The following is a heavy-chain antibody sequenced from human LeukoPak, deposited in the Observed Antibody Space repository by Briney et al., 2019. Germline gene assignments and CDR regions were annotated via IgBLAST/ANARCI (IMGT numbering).Heavy chain of an antibody. Sequence: SQTLSLTCTVSGGSISSGDYYWSWIRQPPGKGLEWIGSIYYSGSTYYNPSLKSRVTISVDTSKNQFSLKLSSVTAADTAVYYCARHPRSSPYCGGDCYSYFDYWGQGTLVTVSS. CDR1: GGSISSGDYY. V-gene: IGHV4-39*01. D-gene: IGHD2-21*01. J-gene: IGHJ4*02. CDR3: ARHPRSSPYCGGDCYSYFDY. CDR2: IYYSGST.